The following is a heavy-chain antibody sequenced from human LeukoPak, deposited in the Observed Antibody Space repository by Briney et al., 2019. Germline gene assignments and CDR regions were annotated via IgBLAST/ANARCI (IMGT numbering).Heavy chain of an antibody. D-gene: IGHD3-9*01. CDR2: ISSSGSTI. V-gene: IGHV3-11*01. J-gene: IGHJ5*02. Sequence: PGGSLRLSCAASGFTFSDYYMSWIRQAPGKGLEWVSYISSSGSTIYYADSVKGRFTISRDNAKNSLYLQMNSLRAEDTAVYYCARDRLYYDILTGYTNWFDPWGQGTLVTVSS. CDR3: ARDRLYYDILTGYTNWFDP. CDR1: GFTFSDYY.